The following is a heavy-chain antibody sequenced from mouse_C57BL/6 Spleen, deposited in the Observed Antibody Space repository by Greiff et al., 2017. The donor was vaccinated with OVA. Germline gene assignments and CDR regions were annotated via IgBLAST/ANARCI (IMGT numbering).Heavy chain of an antibody. D-gene: IGHD3-3*01. CDR1: GYTFTSYW. J-gene: IGHJ2*01. V-gene: IGHV1-69*01. Sequence: QVQLQQPGAELVMPGASVKLSCKASGYTFTSYWMHWVKQRPGQGLEWIGEIDPSDSYTNYNQKFKGKSTLPVDKSSSTAYMQLSSLTSEDSAVYYCARGDVKFDYWGQGTTLTVSS. CDR3: ARGDVKFDY. CDR2: IDPSDSYT.